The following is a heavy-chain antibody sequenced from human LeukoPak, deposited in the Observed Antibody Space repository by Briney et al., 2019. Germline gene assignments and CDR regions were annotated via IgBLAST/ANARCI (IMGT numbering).Heavy chain of an antibody. V-gene: IGHV3-7*03. CDR1: GFALSSHW. D-gene: IGHD2/OR15-2a*01. J-gene: IGHJ6*02. CDR2: VNRDGSET. Sequence: GGSLRLSCAASGFALSSHWMTWVRQVPGRGPEWVANVNRDGSETYYLDSVKGRFTISKDNAKNSLYLQMNSLRAEDTALYHCARSNGMDDWGQGTTVIVSS. CDR3: ARSNGMDD.